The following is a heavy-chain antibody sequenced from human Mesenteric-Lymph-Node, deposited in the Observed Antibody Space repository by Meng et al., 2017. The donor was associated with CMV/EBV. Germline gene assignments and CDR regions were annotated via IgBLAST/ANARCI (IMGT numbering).Heavy chain of an antibody. CDR3: ARDYGSSCFDY. D-gene: IGHD6-13*01. J-gene: IGHJ4*02. CDR2: IRNDGTDK. V-gene: IGHV3-30*02. Sequence: GGSLRLSCAASGFTFSEYAMHWVRQAPGKGLEWVSFIRNDGTDKNNVDSLKGRFTISRDNSKNTLYLQMNGLSAEDTAVYYCARDYGSSCFDYWGQGTLVTVSS. CDR1: GFTFSEYA.